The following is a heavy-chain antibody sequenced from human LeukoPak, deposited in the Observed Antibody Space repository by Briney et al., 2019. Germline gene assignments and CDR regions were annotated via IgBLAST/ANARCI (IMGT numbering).Heavy chain of an antibody. D-gene: IGHD2-21*01. J-gene: IGHJ3*02. CDR2: IKRDGSVI. Sequence: GGSPRLSCAASGFIFSKYWMTWVRQAPGKGLEWVANIKRDGSVIHYVDSVKGRFTISRDNAKNSLYLQMDSLRAEDTAVYYCARDFNPSCGDNCYIDAFDIWGQGTMVTVSS. CDR1: GFIFSKYW. V-gene: IGHV3-7*01. CDR3: ARDFNPSCGDNCYIDAFDI.